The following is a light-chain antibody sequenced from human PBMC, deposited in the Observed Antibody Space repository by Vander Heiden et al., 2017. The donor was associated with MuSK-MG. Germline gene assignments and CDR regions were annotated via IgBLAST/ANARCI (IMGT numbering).Light chain of an antibody. CDR1: QSIRNY. V-gene: IGKV1-39*01. CDR3: QQSNIIPLT. J-gene: IGKJ4*01. Sequence: DIQMTQSPSSLSASVGDRVTITCRASQSIRNYLNWYQQKPGKAPNLLIYAASSLQSGVPSRFSGSGSGTDFTLTITSLQPEDFATYYCQQSNIIPLTFGGRTKVEIK. CDR2: AAS.